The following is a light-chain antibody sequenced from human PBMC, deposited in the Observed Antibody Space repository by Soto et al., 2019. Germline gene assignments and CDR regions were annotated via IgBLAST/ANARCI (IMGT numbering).Light chain of an antibody. CDR1: QSAPSSN. V-gene: IGKV3-11*01. CDR3: QQRNDWRRGT. Sequence: ETVLTQSPGTLSLSPGERVTLSCRTSQSAPSSNLAWYQKKPGQAPRLLIYDASNRATGVPARFSGSGSGTDLTLTISSLETEDFAVYYCQQRNDWRRGTFGQGTRLEIK. J-gene: IGKJ5*01. CDR2: DAS.